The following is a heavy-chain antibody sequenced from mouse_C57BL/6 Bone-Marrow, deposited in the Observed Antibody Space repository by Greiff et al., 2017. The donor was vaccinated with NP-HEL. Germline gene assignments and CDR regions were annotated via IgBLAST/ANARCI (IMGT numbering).Heavy chain of an antibody. CDR1: GYTFTDYY. CDR3: ATANYFGMDY. CDR2: INPYNGGT. Sequence: EVQLQESGPVLVKPGASVKMSCKASGYTFTDYYMNWVKQSHGKSLEWIGVINPYNGGTSYNQKFKGKATLTVDKSSSTAYMELNSLTSEDSAVYYCATANYFGMDYWGQGTSVTVSS. J-gene: IGHJ4*01. V-gene: IGHV1-19*01.